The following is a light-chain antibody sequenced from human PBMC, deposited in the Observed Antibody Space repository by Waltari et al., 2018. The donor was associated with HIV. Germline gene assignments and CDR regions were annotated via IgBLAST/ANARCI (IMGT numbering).Light chain of an antibody. CDR2: AAT. Sequence: DIQMTPSPPSLSASVGDRVPITCRASQSIATNLNWYQQKPGKAPKVLIYAATSLQSGVPSRFSGSASGTDFTLTINDLQAEDFATYFCQQSYRTPPTFGQGTKVEMK. CDR1: QSIATN. CDR3: QQSYRTPPT. V-gene: IGKV1-39*01. J-gene: IGKJ1*01.